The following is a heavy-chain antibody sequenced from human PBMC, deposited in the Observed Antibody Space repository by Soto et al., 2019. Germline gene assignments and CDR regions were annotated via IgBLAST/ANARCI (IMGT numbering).Heavy chain of an antibody. V-gene: IGHV4-38-2*02. J-gene: IGHJ4*02. Sequence: SETLSLTCSVSGYSISSGFYWDWIRQPPGKGLEWIGSIYHRGNTYYNPSHNGRITISLDTSKNQFSLRLTSVTAADTAVYYCARGEGRALSATGLDYWGQGALGTVSS. CDR2: IYHRGNT. D-gene: IGHD1-26*01. CDR3: ARGEGRALSATGLDY. CDR1: GYSISSGFY.